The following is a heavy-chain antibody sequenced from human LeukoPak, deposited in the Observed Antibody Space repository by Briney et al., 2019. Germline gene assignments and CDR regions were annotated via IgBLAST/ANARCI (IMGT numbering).Heavy chain of an antibody. CDR1: GGTFSSYA. V-gene: IGHV1-69*05. J-gene: IGHJ4*02. CDR2: IIPIFGTA. D-gene: IGHD3-3*01. Sequence: ASVKVSCKASGGTFSSYAISWVRQAPGQGLEWMGGIIPIFGTANYAQKFQGRVTITTDESTSTAYMELSSLRSEDTAVYYCARTAVAPYYDFWSGYWGPYDYWGQGTLVTVSS. CDR3: ARTAVAPYYDFWSGYWGPYDY.